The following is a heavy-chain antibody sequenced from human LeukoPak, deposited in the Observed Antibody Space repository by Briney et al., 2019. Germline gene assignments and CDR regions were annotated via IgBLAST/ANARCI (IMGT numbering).Heavy chain of an antibody. Sequence: GGSLRLSCATSGFALSSYGMHWVRQAPGKGLEWVAVIWYDGSNQYYADSVKGRFTISRDTSKNTLYLQMNSLRAEDTAVYYCAKASGSGTYYKSPFDYWGQGTLVTVSS. J-gene: IGHJ4*02. V-gene: IGHV3-33*06. D-gene: IGHD3-10*01. CDR1: GFALSSYG. CDR2: IWYDGSNQ. CDR3: AKASGSGTYYKSPFDY.